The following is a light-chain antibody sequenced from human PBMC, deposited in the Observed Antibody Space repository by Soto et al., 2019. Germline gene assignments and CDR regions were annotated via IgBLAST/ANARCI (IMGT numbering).Light chain of an antibody. CDR1: QDIRHA. CDR3: LQHADYPFT. J-gene: IGKJ2*01. CDR2: SAS. V-gene: IGKV1-17*01. Sequence: DIQMTQSPSSLSASVGDRVTITCRASQDIRHALGWYQQKPGKVPKRLIYSASSLQNGVPSRFSGSGSEKVFTLTSSSLQPDDCATYFCLQHADYPFTFDQGNRLEI.